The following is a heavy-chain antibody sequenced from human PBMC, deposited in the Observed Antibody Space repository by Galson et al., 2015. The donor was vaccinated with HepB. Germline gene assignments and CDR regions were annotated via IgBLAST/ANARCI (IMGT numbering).Heavy chain of an antibody. CDR3: AREGDDYGDYAPFFDY. V-gene: IGHV3-30-3*01. D-gene: IGHD4-17*01. J-gene: IGHJ4*02. CDR2: ISYDGSNK. Sequence: SLRLSCAASGFTFSSYAMHWVRQAPGKGLEWVAVISYDGSNKYYADSVKGRFTISRDDSKNTLYLQMNSLRAEDTAVYYCAREGDDYGDYAPFFDYWGQGTLVTVSS. CDR1: GFTFSSYA.